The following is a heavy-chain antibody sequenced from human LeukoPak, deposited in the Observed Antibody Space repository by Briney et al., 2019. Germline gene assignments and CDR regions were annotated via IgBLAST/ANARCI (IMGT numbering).Heavy chain of an antibody. CDR1: GGSIDITNY. CDR2: INHGGST. Sequence: PSETLSLTCGVSGGSIDITNYWSWFRQPPGKGLEWIGGINHGGSTSYKPSLKSRVTISLDTSKNQFSLKLSSVTAADTVVYYCARGLWFGSGWNDAFDIWGQGTMVTVSS. D-gene: IGHD6-19*01. CDR3: ARGLWFGSGWNDAFDI. V-gene: IGHV4/OR15-8*01. J-gene: IGHJ3*02.